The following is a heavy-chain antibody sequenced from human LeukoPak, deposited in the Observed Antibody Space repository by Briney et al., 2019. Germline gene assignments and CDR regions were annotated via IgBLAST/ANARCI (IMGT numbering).Heavy chain of an antibody. CDR2: IEPKSGVT. V-gene: IGHV1-2*02. D-gene: IGHD3-22*01. CDR3: ATENYYDGSGFSKAFDY. J-gene: IGHJ4*02. Sequence: GASVKVSCKTSGYSFSGKFLHWLRQAPGHGLQYMGGIEPKSGVTVYAPNFRGRVTVTGDTSVSTGYLELRGLRYDDTAVYYCATENYYDGSGFSKAFDYWGQGTLVTVSS. CDR1: GYSFSGKF.